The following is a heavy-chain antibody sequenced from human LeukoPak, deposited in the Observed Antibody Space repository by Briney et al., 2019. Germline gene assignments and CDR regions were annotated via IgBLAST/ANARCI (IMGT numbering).Heavy chain of an antibody. D-gene: IGHD4-17*01. Sequence: ASVKVSCKASGYTFTSYGISWVRQAAGQGLEWMGWISAYNGNTNYAQKLQGRVTMTTDTSTSTAYMELRSLRSDDTAVYYCAKDLGDYPRGLYDYWGQGTLVTVSS. J-gene: IGHJ4*02. CDR3: AKDLGDYPRGLYDY. CDR1: GYTFTSYG. V-gene: IGHV1-18*01. CDR2: ISAYNGNT.